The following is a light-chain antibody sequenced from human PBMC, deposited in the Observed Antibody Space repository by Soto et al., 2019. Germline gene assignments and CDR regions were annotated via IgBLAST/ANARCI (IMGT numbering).Light chain of an antibody. Sequence: SVTITCRAGQSISSWLAWYQQKPGKAPKLLIYDASSLERGVPSRFSGSGSDTEFTLTISSLQPDDFATYYCQQYNRYFKSFGQGTKVDIK. V-gene: IGKV1-5*01. CDR2: DAS. J-gene: IGKJ1*01. CDR1: QSISSW. CDR3: QQYNRYFKS.